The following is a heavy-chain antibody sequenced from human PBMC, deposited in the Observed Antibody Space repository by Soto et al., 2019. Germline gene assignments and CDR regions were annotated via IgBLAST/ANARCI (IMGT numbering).Heavy chain of an antibody. Sequence: QVQLVQSGAEVKKPGSSVKVSCKASGGTFSSYAISWVRQAPGQGLEWMGGIIPIFGTANYAQKFQGRVTSTADKSTSTAYMELSSMRSEDTAVYYCAKVLAAAGTEKYYYYGMDVWGQGTTVTVSS. CDR2: IIPIFGTA. V-gene: IGHV1-69*06. CDR3: AKVLAAAGTEKYYYYGMDV. CDR1: GGTFSSYA. J-gene: IGHJ6*02. D-gene: IGHD6-13*01.